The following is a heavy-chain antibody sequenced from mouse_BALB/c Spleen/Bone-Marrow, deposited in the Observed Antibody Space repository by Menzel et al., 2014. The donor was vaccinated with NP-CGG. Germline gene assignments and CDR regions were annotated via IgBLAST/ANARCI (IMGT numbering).Heavy chain of an antibody. CDR2: ISNGGGST. V-gene: IGHV5-12-2*01. D-gene: IGHD2-1*01. Sequence: EVHLVESGGGLVQPGGSLKLSCAASGFTFSSYTMSWVRQTPEKRLEWVAYISNGGGSTYYPDTVKGRFTISRDNAKNTLYLQMSSLESEDTAMYYCARQIYFPYFDYWGQGTTLTVSS. J-gene: IGHJ2*01. CDR3: ARQIYFPYFDY. CDR1: GFTFSSYT.